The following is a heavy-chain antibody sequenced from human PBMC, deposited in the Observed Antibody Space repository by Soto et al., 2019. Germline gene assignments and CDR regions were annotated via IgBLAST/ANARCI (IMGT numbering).Heavy chain of an antibody. V-gene: IGHV4-38-2*02. CDR3: AREDDGAGMDV. CDR2: IYHSGSS. J-gene: IGHJ6*02. D-gene: IGHD1-1*01. CDR1: ASSISIYY. Sequence: QVHLQESGPGLVKPSETLSLTCAIGASSISIYYWGWIRQPPGKGLEWIGSIYHSGSSYYNPSLKSRVSLSLDTSKGQLSPNLTSVTAADTAVYYCAREDDGAGMDVWGQGTTVIVSS.